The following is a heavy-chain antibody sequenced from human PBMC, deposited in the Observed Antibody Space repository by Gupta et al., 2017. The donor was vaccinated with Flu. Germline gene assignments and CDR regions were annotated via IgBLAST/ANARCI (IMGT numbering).Heavy chain of an antibody. Sequence: EVQLVESGGGLVKPGGSLRLSCAASGFTFSSYSMNWVRQAPGKGLEWVSSISSSSSYIYYADSVKGRFTISRDNAKNSLYLQMNSLRAEDTAVYYCAFDSSGWLIDAFDIWGQGTMVTVSS. V-gene: IGHV3-21*01. J-gene: IGHJ3*02. CDR3: AFDSSGWLIDAFDI. D-gene: IGHD6-19*01. CDR1: GFTFSSYS. CDR2: ISSSSSYI.